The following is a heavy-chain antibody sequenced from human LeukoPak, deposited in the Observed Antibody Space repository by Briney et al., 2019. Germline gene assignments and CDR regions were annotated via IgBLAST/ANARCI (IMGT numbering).Heavy chain of an antibody. J-gene: IGHJ4*02. CDR3: TTARMERYSSGWYVLDY. CDR2: IKSKTDGGTT. Sequence: GGSLRLSCAASGFTFSNAWMSWVRQAPGMGLEWVGRIKSKTDGGTTDYAAPVKGRFTISRDDSKNTLYLQMNSLKTEDTAVYYCTTARMERYSSGWYVLDYWGQGTLVTVSS. V-gene: IGHV3-15*01. D-gene: IGHD6-19*01. CDR1: GFTFSNAW.